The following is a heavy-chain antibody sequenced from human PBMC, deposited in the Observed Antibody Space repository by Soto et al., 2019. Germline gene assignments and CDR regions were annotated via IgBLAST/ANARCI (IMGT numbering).Heavy chain of an antibody. Sequence: SETLSLICAVSGGSISSSNWWSWVRQPPGKGLEWIGEIYHSGNTNYNPSLKSRVTISVDKSKNQFSLKLSSVTAADTAVYYCARDPRYSSSWYVDYYYGMDVWRQGTTVTVSS. CDR3: ARDPRYSSSWYVDYYYGMDV. D-gene: IGHD6-13*01. CDR2: IYHSGNT. CDR1: GGSISSSNW. V-gene: IGHV4-4*02. J-gene: IGHJ6*02.